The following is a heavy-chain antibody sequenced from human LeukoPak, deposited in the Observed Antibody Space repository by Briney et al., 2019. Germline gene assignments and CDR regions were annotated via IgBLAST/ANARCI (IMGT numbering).Heavy chain of an antibody. Sequence: SETLSLTCTVSGGSISSYYWSWIRQPPGKGLEWIGYIYYSGSTNYNPSLKSRVTISVDTSKNQFSLKLTSVTAADTAVYYCARAMEGYCSGGSCYQYSYYMDVWGKGTTVTVSS. J-gene: IGHJ6*03. V-gene: IGHV4-59*01. CDR1: GGSISSYY. CDR3: ARAMEGYCSGGSCYQYSYYMDV. CDR2: IYYSGST. D-gene: IGHD2-15*01.